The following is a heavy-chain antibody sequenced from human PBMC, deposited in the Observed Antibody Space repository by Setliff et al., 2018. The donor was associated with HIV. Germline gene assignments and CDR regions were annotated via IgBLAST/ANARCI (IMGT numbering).Heavy chain of an antibody. CDR2: IYYTGFA. CDR3: ARQMPIPGIAITPVDY. Sequence: SETLSLTCTVSGGSISSYYWSWIRQPPGKGLEWIGYIYYTGFAAYNPSLKSRLTISVDTSKSQFSLTLTSVTAADTAVYYCARQMPIPGIAITPVDYWGQGALVTVSS. J-gene: IGHJ4*02. V-gene: IGHV4-59*08. CDR1: GGSISSYY. D-gene: IGHD5-12*01.